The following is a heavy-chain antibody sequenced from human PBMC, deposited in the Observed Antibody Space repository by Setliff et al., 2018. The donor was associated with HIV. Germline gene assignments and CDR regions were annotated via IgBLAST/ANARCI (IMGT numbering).Heavy chain of an antibody. J-gene: IGHJ3*02. CDR3: ARYAGGYPLNDVFDI. CDR2: IKKDGSEK. V-gene: IGHV3-7*01. D-gene: IGHD3-22*01. CDR1: GFIFSDYW. Sequence: GGSLRLSCVTSGFIFSDYWMSWVRQAPGKGLEWVANIKKDGSEKLYVDSVKGRFTTSRDNAKNSLSLQMNSLRAEDTAVYYCARYAGGYPLNDVFDIWGQGTMVTVSS.